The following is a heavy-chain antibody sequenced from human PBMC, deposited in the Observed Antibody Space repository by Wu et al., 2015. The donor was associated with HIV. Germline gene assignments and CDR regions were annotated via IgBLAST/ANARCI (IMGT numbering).Heavy chain of an antibody. CDR2: IIPIFGTT. CDR1: GYTFTDHY. J-gene: IGHJ4*02. Sequence: QLVQSGAEVTKPGASVSVSCQTSGYTFTDHYIHWVRQAPGQGLEWMGGIIPIFGTTNYAQKFQDRVTITADESTSTSSMELSNLRSEDTAVYYCARAAYCGTFCYSFFDHWGQGTPVTVST. CDR3: ARAAYCGTFCYSFFDH. D-gene: IGHD2-21*01. V-gene: IGHV1-69*01.